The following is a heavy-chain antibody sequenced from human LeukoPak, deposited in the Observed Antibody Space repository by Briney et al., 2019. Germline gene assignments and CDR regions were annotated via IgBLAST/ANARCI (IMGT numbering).Heavy chain of an antibody. CDR2: IYHSGST. V-gene: IGHV4-59*01. Sequence: SETLSLTCTVSGGSISTYYWNWIRQPPGKGLEWIGYIYHSGSTNYNPSLQSRVTISVDTSKNQFSLNLNSVTAADTAVCYCARGGAARLHFQNWGQGTLVTVSS. CDR3: ARGGAARLHFQN. CDR1: GGSISTYY. D-gene: IGHD6-6*01. J-gene: IGHJ1*01.